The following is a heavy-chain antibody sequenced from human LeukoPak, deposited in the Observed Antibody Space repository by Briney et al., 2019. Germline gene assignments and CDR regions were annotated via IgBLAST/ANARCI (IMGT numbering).Heavy chain of an antibody. CDR2: IIPIFGTA. D-gene: IGHD3-22*01. V-gene: IGHV1-69*13. CDR3: ARARSYYDSSGYSLLSPFDY. CDR1: GGTFSSYA. Sequence: ASVKVSCKASGGTFSSYAISWVRQAPGQGLEWMGEIIPIFGTANYAQKFQGRVTITADESTSTAYMELSSLRSEDTAVYYCARARSYYDSSGYSLLSPFDYWGQGTLVTVSS. J-gene: IGHJ4*02.